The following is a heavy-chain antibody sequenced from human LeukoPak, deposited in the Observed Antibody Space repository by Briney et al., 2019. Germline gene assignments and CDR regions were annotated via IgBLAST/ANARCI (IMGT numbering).Heavy chain of an antibody. CDR2: ISVSGNT. CDR3: AKPPRTSDYLMGV. J-gene: IGHJ6*03. D-gene: IGHD1-14*01. CDR1: GFTLSSYA. V-gene: IGHV3-23*01. Sequence: GGSLRLSCAASGFTLSSYAMSWVRQGPGKGLEWVSAISVSGNTYHADSVKGRFTISRDSSKNTLYLQMNSLRAGDAAVYYCAKPPRTSDYLMGVWGKGTTVTVSS.